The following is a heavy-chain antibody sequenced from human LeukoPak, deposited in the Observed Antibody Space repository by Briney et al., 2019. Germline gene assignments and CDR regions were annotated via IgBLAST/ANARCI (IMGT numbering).Heavy chain of an antibody. V-gene: IGHV4-59*12. CDR3: ARDMRGSYAIDY. CDR1: GGSINSYY. J-gene: IGHJ4*02. CDR2: IYYSGST. Sequence: PSETLSLTCTVSGGSINSYYWSWIRQPPGKGLEWIGYIYYSGSTNYNPSLKSRVTISVDTSKNQFSLKLSSVTAADTAVYYCARDMRGSYAIDYWGQGTLVTVSS. D-gene: IGHD1-26*01.